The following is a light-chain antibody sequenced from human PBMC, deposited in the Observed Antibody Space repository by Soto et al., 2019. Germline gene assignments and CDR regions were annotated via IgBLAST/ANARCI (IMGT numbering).Light chain of an antibody. J-gene: IGLJ3*02. Sequence: QSALTQPASVSGSPGQSITISCTGTSSDIGSNNYVSWFQQRPGKAPTLIIYEVSNRPSGVSTHFSGSKSGNTASLTISGRLPEDEADYYCSSYTTTTRLFGGGTKLTVL. CDR1: SSDIGSNNY. V-gene: IGLV2-14*01. CDR3: SSYTTTTRL. CDR2: EVS.